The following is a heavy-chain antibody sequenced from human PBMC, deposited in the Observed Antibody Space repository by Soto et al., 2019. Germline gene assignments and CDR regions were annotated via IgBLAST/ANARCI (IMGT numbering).Heavy chain of an antibody. V-gene: IGHV4-34*01. CDR2: INHSGST. CDR1: GGSFSGYY. D-gene: IGHD3-10*01. J-gene: IGHJ5*02. Sequence: SETLSLTCAVYGGSFSGYYWSWIRQPPGKGLEWIGEINHSGSTNYNPSLKSRVTISVDTSKNQFSLKLSSVTAADTAVYYCARGGTITMVRGVTHRKYWFDPWGQGTLVTVSS. CDR3: ARGGTITMVRGVTHRKYWFDP.